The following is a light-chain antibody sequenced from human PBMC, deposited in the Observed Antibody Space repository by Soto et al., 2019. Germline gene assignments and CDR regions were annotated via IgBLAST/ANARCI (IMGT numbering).Light chain of an antibody. Sequence: DIQMTQSPSTLSASIGDRVTITCRASRSPSDRLAWYQQKSGKAPKLLIYDASTLETGVPSRFSGSGSGTEFTLTITGLQPDDFATYYCQQYNNWPPRDTFGQGTKLEIK. CDR1: RSPSDR. J-gene: IGKJ2*01. CDR3: QQYNNWPPRDT. CDR2: DAS. V-gene: IGKV1-5*01.